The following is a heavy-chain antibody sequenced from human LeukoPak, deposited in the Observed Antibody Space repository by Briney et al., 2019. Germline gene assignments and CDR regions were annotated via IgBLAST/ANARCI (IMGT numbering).Heavy chain of an antibody. D-gene: IGHD6-19*01. J-gene: IGHJ4*02. V-gene: IGHV3-53*01. CDR3: ARDDIAVAGTDY. CDR1: GFIVSSNY. Sequence: GGSLRLSCAASGFIVSSNYMSWVRQAPRKGLEWVSVIYSGGSTYYADFVKGRFTISRDNSKNTLYLQMNSLRAEDTAVYYCARDDIAVAGTDYWGQGTLVTVSS. CDR2: IYSGGST.